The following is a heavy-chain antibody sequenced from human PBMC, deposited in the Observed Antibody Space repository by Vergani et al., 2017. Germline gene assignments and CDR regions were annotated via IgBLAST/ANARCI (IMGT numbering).Heavy chain of an antibody. J-gene: IGHJ4*02. D-gene: IGHD4-17*01. CDR3: AQKGTTVTTPFDY. CDR1: GFTFSSYG. CDR2: IWYDGSNK. V-gene: IGHV3-33*01. Sequence: QVQLVESGGGVVQPGRSLRLSCAASGFTFSSYGMHWVRQAPGKGLEWVAVIWYDGSNKYYADSVKGRFTISRDNSKNTLYLQMNSLRAEDTAVYYCAQKGTTVTTPFDYWGQGTLVTVSS.